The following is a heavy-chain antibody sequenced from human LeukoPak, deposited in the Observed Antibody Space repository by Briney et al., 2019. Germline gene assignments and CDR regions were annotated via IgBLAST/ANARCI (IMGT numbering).Heavy chain of an antibody. Sequence: GASVKVSCKASGYTFTSYYMHWVRQAPGQGLEWMGIINPSGGSTSYAQKFQGRVTMTRDTSTSTVYMELSSLRSEDTAVYYCARGRVGLRDEGAFDIWGQGTMVTVSS. V-gene: IGHV1-46*01. CDR3: ARGRVGLRDEGAFDI. D-gene: IGHD3-16*01. CDR1: GYTFTSYY. J-gene: IGHJ3*02. CDR2: INPSGGST.